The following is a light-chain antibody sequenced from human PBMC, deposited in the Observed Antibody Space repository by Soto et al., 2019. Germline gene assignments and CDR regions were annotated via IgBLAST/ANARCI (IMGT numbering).Light chain of an antibody. CDR2: DFT. Sequence: QSALTQPASVSGSPGQSITISCTGISADVSTSNFVSWYQHHPGKGPRLILYDFTHRPSGISDRFSGSKSGDTASLTISGLRAEDEADYYCASYRSGPLYVFGTGTKPTVL. J-gene: IGLJ1*01. V-gene: IGLV2-14*03. CDR1: SADVSTSNF. CDR3: ASYRSGPLYV.